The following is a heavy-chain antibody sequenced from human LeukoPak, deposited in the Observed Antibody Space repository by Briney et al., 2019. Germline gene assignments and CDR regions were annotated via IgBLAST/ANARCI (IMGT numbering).Heavy chain of an antibody. Sequence: SETLSLTCAVYGGSFSGYYWSWIRQPPGKGLEWIGYIYYSGSTNYNPSLKSRVTISVDTSKNQFSLKLSSVTAADTAVYYCARARSGYDVFDYWGQGTLVTVSS. CDR1: GGSFSGYY. D-gene: IGHD5-12*01. CDR2: IYYSGST. J-gene: IGHJ4*02. CDR3: ARARSGYDVFDY. V-gene: IGHV4-59*01.